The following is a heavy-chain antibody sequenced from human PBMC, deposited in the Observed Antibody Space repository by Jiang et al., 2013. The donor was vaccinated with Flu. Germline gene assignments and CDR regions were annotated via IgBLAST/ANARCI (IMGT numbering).Heavy chain of an antibody. Sequence: GSGLVKPSGTLSLTCVVSGGSINSDYWWSWVRQPPGKGLEWIGEIFHSGSANYKPSLKSRVTISVDKSKNQFSLKLSSVTAADTGVYYCVREPNSGYRFDSWGQGTLVTVSS. J-gene: IGHJ4*02. CDR2: IFHSGSA. CDR1: GGSINSDYW. D-gene: IGHD5-12*01. CDR3: VREPNSGYRFDS. V-gene: IGHV4-4*02.